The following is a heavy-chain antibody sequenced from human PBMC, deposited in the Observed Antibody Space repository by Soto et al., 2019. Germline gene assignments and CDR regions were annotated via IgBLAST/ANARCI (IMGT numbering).Heavy chain of an antibody. CDR2: IGRDGTAL. Sequence: EVQLLESGGGWVQPGGYLRLYCAASGFTFNSYAMSWLRQAPGKGLEWVSAIGRDGTALQYADSVKCRLTISKDNSKDMLYLQMNSLRAEDTAVYYCARPGLTVPGTRYFDHWGQGALVTVSS. J-gene: IGHJ4*02. CDR3: ARPGLTVPGTRYFDH. V-gene: IGHV3-23*01. CDR1: GFTFNSYA. D-gene: IGHD6-19*01.